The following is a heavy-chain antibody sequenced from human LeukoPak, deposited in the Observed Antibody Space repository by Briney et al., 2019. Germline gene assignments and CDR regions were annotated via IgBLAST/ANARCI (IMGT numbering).Heavy chain of an antibody. V-gene: IGHV3-74*01. CDR2: INSDGSSI. Sequence: PGGSLRLSCVASGFTFSSYWMHWVRQAPGKGLMWVSRINSDGSSISYADSVKGRFTISRDNAKNTLYLQMNSLRAEDTAVYYCARDRPYCDSSAYPLYWGQGTLVTVSS. J-gene: IGHJ4*02. D-gene: IGHD3-22*01. CDR3: ARDRPYCDSSAYPLY. CDR1: GFTFSSYW.